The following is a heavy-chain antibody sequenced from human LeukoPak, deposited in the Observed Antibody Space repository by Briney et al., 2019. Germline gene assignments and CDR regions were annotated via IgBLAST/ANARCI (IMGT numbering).Heavy chain of an antibody. J-gene: IGHJ4*02. CDR2: INPTGGST. CDR3: ARSGPGGYSCY. Sequence: GASAKVSCRASGYTFTTYYMHCVREAPGQGLEWMGIINPTGGSTSYAQKFQGRVTMTRDTSTSTVYMELSSLRSEDTAVYYWARSGPGGYSCYWGQGTLVTVSS. CDR1: GYTFTTYY. D-gene: IGHD5-18*01. V-gene: IGHV1-46*01.